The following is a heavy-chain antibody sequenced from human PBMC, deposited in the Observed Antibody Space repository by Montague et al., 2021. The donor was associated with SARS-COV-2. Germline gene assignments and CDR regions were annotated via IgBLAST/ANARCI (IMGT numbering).Heavy chain of an antibody. CDR3: ARRVGGGWYATTPEKDY. V-gene: IGHV4-39*01. CDR2: IYYSGST. Sequence: SETLSLTCTVSGGSISSSSYYWGWIRQPPGKGLEWIGSIYYSGSTYYNPSLKSRVTISVDTSKNQFSLKLSSVTAADTAVYYCARRVGGGWYATTPEKDYWGQGTLVTVSS. CDR1: GGSISSSSYY. J-gene: IGHJ4*02. D-gene: IGHD6-19*01.